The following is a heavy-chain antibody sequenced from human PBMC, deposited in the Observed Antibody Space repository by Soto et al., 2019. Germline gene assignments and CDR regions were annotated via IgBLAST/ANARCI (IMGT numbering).Heavy chain of an antibody. V-gene: IGHV3-15*01. J-gene: IGHJ6*03. Sequence: GGSLRLSCAASGFTFSNAWMSWVRQAPGKGLEWVGRIKSKTDGGTTDDAAPVKGRFTISRDDSKNTLYLQMNSLKTEDTAVYYCTTVGIAARPDFYYYYYMDVWGKGTTVTVSS. D-gene: IGHD6-6*01. CDR2: IKSKTDGGTT. CDR3: TTVGIAARPDFYYYYYMDV. CDR1: GFTFSNAW.